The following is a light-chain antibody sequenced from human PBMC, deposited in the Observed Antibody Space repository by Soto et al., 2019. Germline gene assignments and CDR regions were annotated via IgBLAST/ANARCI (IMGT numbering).Light chain of an antibody. V-gene: IGKV1-5*01. CDR3: QQYNSYRT. CDR1: QSISRW. Sequence: DIQMTQSPSTLSASVGDRVTITCRARQSISRWLAWYQQKPGKXPXXLIYDASILESGVPSRFSGSGSGTEFTLTISSLQPDDFATYYCQQYNSYRTFGQGTKVDIK. CDR2: DAS. J-gene: IGKJ1*01.